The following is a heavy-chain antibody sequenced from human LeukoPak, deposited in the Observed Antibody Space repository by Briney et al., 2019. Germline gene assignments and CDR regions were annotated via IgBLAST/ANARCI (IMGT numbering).Heavy chain of an antibody. CDR2: ISYDGSNK. V-gene: IGHV3-30-3*01. J-gene: IGHJ3*02. CDR3: ANFNVLRFLEWLPPVDAFDI. CDR1: GFTFSSYA. D-gene: IGHD3-3*01. Sequence: GGSLRLSCAASGFTFSSYAMHWVRQAPGKGLEWVAVISYDGSNKYYADSVKGRFTISRDNSKNTLYLQMNSLRAEDTAVYYCANFNVLRFLEWLPPVDAFDIWGQGTMVTVSS.